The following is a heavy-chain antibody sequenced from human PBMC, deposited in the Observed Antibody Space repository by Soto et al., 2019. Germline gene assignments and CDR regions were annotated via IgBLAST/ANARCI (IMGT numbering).Heavy chain of an antibody. CDR3: ARDPMSPYYGSGSYYFDY. Sequence: QVQLVESGGGVVQPGRSLRLSCAASGFTFSSYAMHWVRQAPGKGLEWVGVISYDGSNKYYADSVKGRFTISRDNSKNTLYLQMNSMRAEDTAVYYCARDPMSPYYGSGSYYFDYWGQGTLVTVSS. J-gene: IGHJ4*02. V-gene: IGHV3-30-3*01. CDR2: ISYDGSNK. D-gene: IGHD3-10*01. CDR1: GFTFSSYA.